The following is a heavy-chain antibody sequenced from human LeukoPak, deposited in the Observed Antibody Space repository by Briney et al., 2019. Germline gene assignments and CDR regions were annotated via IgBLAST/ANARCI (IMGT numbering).Heavy chain of an antibody. J-gene: IGHJ4*02. Sequence: GESLKISCKVSGYSFTSYWIGRVRQMPGKGLEWMGLIYPGDSHPRYSPSFQGQVTISADKSISTAYLQWSSLRASDTAMYYCARHLRDGYNPDYWGQGTPVTVSS. V-gene: IGHV5-51*01. CDR2: IYPGDSHP. D-gene: IGHD5-24*01. CDR3: ARHLRDGYNPDY. CDR1: GYSFTSYW.